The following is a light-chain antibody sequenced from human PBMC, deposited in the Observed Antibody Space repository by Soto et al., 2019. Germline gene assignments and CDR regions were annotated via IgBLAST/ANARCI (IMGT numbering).Light chain of an antibody. J-gene: IGKJ2*01. Sequence: DLHMTQSPSSLSASVGDRVTITCRPSQTISNYLNWYQQKPGKAPKFLIYAASTLQNGVPSRFSGRTSGADFTLTINGLQPVDFATYYCQQSYSFPYTFGQGTNLEI. CDR2: AAS. V-gene: IGKV1-39*01. CDR1: QTISNY. CDR3: QQSYSFPYT.